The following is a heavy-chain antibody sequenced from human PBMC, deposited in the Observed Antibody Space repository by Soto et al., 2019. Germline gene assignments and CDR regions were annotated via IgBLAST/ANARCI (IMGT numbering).Heavy chain of an antibody. V-gene: IGHV4-30-4*01. Sequence: QVQLQESGPGLVKPSQTLSLSCTVSGASISSGDYYWNWIRQPPGKGLEWIGYIYYTGNTVFNPSLKSRVSISVDTSKNQFSLKLNPVTAADTAVYYCSSFPDGYTSGLDYWGQGTLVTVSS. CDR1: GASISSGDYY. J-gene: IGHJ4*02. CDR2: IYYTGNT. D-gene: IGHD5-12*01. CDR3: SSFPDGYTSGLDY.